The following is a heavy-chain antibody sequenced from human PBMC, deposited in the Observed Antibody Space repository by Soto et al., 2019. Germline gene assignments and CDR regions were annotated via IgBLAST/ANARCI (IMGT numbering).Heavy chain of an antibody. CDR1: GGSFSDYI. D-gene: IGHD5-18*01. V-gene: IGHV4-34*01. Sequence: SETLSLTCDVYGGSFSDYIWTWIRQTPGKGLQWIGQINHSGSANYNPSLKSRVTISVHTSSSQFSLELSSVTAADTAVYYCARVYPSDTRNGYVGNKWFDPWGQGTLVTVSS. CDR3: ARVYPSDTRNGYVGNKWFDP. J-gene: IGHJ5*02. CDR2: INHSGSA.